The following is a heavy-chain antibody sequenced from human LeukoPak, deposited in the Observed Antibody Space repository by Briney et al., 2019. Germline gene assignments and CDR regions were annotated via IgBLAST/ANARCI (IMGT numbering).Heavy chain of an antibody. J-gene: IGHJ6*03. CDR3: ARSRGPVHYYMDV. CDR1: GYTFTSYG. Sequence: ASVKVSCKASGYTFTSYGISWVRQAPGQGLEWMGWISAYNGNTNYAQKLQGRVTMTRDTSTSTVYMELSSLRSEDTAVYYCARSRGPVHYYMDVWGKGTTVTVSS. D-gene: IGHD3-10*01. V-gene: IGHV1-18*01. CDR2: ISAYNGNT.